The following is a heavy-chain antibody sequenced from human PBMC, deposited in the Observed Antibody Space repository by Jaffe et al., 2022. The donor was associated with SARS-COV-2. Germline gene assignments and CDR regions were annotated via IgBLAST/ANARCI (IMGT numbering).Heavy chain of an antibody. V-gene: IGHV3-66*02. Sequence: EVQLVESGGGLVQPGGSLRLSCAASGFSITTSSMNWVRQAPGKGLEWVSVIYSGGRTFYADSVKGRFTISRDISKNTLYLQVNSLRTEDTAVYYCAREPLLGLEGLVNWGQGSLVTVSS. CDR3: AREPLLGLEGLVN. CDR1: GFSITTSS. CDR2: IYSGGRT. J-gene: IGHJ4*02. D-gene: IGHD1-7*01.